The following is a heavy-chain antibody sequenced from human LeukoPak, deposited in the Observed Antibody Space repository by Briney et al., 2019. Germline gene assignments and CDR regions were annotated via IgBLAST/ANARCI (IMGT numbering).Heavy chain of an antibody. D-gene: IGHD3-16*01. Sequence: PSETLSLTCAVSGGSISSGGYSWSWIRQPPGKGLEWIGYIYHSGSTYYNPSLKSRVTISVDRSKNQFSLKLSSVTAADTAVYYCARALSTYIDAFDIWGQGTMVTVSS. CDR3: ARALSTYIDAFDI. CDR2: IYHSGST. CDR1: GGSISSGGYS. J-gene: IGHJ3*02. V-gene: IGHV4-30-2*01.